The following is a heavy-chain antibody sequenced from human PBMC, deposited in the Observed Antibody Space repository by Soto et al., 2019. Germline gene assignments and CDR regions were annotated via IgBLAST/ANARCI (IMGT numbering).Heavy chain of an antibody. CDR3: ANRKEDCGGDCYSAY. J-gene: IGHJ4*02. Sequence: GGSLRLSCAASGFTFSSYAMSWVRQAPGKGLEWVSAISGSGGSTYYADSVKGRFTISRDNSKNTLYLQMNSLRAEDTAVYYCANRKEDCGGDCYSAYWGQGTLVTVSS. V-gene: IGHV3-23*01. CDR2: ISGSGGST. D-gene: IGHD2-21*02. CDR1: GFTFSSYA.